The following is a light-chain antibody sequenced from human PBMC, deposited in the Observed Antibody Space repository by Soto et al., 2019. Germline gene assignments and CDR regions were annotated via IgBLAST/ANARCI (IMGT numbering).Light chain of an antibody. CDR2: EVS. CDR3: SSYAGSNNYV. V-gene: IGLV2-8*01. Sequence: QSALTQPPSASGSPGQSVTISCTGTSSDVGGYNYVSWYQQHPGKASKLMIYEVSKWPSGVPDRFSGSKSGNTASLTVSGLQAEDEADYYCSSYAGSNNYVFGTGTKLTVL. J-gene: IGLJ1*01. CDR1: SSDVGGYNY.